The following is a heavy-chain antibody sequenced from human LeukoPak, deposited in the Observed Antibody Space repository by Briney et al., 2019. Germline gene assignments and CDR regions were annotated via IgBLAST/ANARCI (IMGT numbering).Heavy chain of an antibody. CDR1: GFTFSSNA. Sequence: GGSLRLSCAASGFTFSSNAMNWVRQAPGRGLEWVAIISYDGIYKYYADSVKGRFTISRDNSKNTLYLQMNSLRAEDTAVYYCAKDYGSVDCWGQGTLVTVSS. J-gene: IGHJ4*02. V-gene: IGHV3-30-3*01. D-gene: IGHD6-25*01. CDR2: ISYDGIYK. CDR3: AKDYGSVDC.